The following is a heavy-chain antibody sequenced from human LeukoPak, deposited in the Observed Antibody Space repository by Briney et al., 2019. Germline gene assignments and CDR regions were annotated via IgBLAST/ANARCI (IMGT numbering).Heavy chain of an antibody. D-gene: IGHD4/OR15-4a*01. CDR2: ISSSSSYI. CDR1: GFTFSSYS. Sequence: PGGSLRLSCAASGFTFSSYSMNWVRQAPGKGLEWVSSISSSSSYIYYADLVKGRFTISRDNAKNSLYLQMNSLRVDDTAVYYCARDLVVPGAYFYGMDVWGQGTTVTVSS. V-gene: IGHV3-21*01. CDR3: ARDLVVPGAYFYGMDV. J-gene: IGHJ6*02.